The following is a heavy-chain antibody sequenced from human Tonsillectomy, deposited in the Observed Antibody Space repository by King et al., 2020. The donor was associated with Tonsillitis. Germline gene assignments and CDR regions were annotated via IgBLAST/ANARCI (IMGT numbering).Heavy chain of an antibody. CDR1: GFTFSSYA. J-gene: IGHJ6*03. V-gene: IGHV3-23*04. Sequence: VQLVESGGALVQPGGSLRLSCAASGFTFSSYAMSWVRQAPGKGLEWVSSISGSTGSTYYADSVKGRFTISRDNSKSTLYLQMSSLRAEDTAVYYCAKWSFGFGVIIINYYYYMDVWGKGTTVTVSS. CDR2: ISGSTGST. D-gene: IGHD3-3*01. CDR3: AKWSFGFGVIIINYYYYMDV.